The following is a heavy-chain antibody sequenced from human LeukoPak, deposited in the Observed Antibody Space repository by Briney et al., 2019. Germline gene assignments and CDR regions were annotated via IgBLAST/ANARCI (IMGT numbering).Heavy chain of an antibody. CDR2: ISGSGGST. CDR1: GFTFSSYA. J-gene: IGHJ5*02. D-gene: IGHD6-19*01. CDR3: AKDPPRKWLVVFWRLFDP. Sequence: GGSLRHSCAASGFTFSSYAMSWARQAPGKGLEWVSAISGSGGSTYYADSVKGRFTISRDNSKNTLYLQMNSLRAEDTAVYYCAKDPPRKWLVVFWRLFDPWGQGTLVTVSS. V-gene: IGHV3-23*01.